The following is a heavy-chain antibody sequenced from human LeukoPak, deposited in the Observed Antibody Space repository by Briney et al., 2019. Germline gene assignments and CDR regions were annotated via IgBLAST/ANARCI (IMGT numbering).Heavy chain of an antibody. J-gene: IGHJ3*02. Sequence: PSETLSLTCTVSGASISSYYWSWLRQPPGKGLEWIASRHYRGTTNYNPSLESRVTISVDTSREQFSLKLSSVTAADTAVYYCARTTGDAFDIWGQGTMVTVSS. D-gene: IGHD2-8*02. CDR3: ARTTGDAFDI. V-gene: IGHV4-59*01. CDR1: GASISSYY. CDR2: RHYRGTT.